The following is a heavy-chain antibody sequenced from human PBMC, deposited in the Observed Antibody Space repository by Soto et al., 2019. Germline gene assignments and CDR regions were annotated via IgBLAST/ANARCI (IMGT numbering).Heavy chain of an antibody. CDR3: VKGRITIPREYDYHEYFQH. CDR2: ISSNGGST. Sequence: PGGSLRLSCSASGFTFSSYAMHWVRQAPGKGLDYVSAISSNGGSTYYADSVKGRFTISRDNSKSTLYLQMSSLRAEDTAVHYCVKGRITIPREYDYHEYFQHWGQGTLVTVSS. V-gene: IGHV3-64D*08. CDR1: GFTFSSYA. D-gene: IGHD5-12*01. J-gene: IGHJ1*01.